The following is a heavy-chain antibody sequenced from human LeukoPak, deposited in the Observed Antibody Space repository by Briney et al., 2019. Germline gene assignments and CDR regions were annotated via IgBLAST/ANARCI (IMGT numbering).Heavy chain of an antibody. CDR3: AREQEMATIPAHFDY. V-gene: IGHV1-2*02. D-gene: IGHD5-24*01. CDR2: INPNSGGT. J-gene: IGHJ4*02. Sequence: ASVKVSCKASGYTFTSYGISWVRQAPGQGLEWMGWINPNSGGTNYAQKFQGRVTMTRDTSISTAYMELSRLRSDDTAVYYCAREQEMATIPAHFDYWGQGTLVTVSS. CDR1: GYTFTSYG.